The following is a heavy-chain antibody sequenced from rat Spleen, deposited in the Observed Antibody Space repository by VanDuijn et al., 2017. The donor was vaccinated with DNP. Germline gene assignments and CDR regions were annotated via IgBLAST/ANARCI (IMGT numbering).Heavy chain of an antibody. D-gene: IGHD4-3*01. V-gene: IGHV4-2*01. CDR1: GFIFHDYW. CDR3: ARPRELSPYFDY. Sequence: EVKLVESGGGLVQPGRSLKLSCTGSGFIFHDYWMGWVRQTPGKGLEWIGEINADSRTINYSPSLKDQFTISRDNAQNTLYLQMDSLRSEDTATYYGARPRELSPYFDYWGQGVMVTVSS. CDR2: INADSRTI. J-gene: IGHJ2*01.